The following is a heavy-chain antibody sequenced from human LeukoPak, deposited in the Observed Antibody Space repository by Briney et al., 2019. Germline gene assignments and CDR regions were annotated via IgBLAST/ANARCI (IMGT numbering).Heavy chain of an antibody. CDR1: GFTFSNYS. Sequence: GGSLRLSCAASGFTFSNYSMNWVRQAPGKVLEWVSSISSSSSYIYYADPVKGRFTISRDNAKNSLYLQMNSLRAEDTAVYYCARDIPPTVDFDYWGQGTLVTVSS. CDR2: ISSSSSYI. D-gene: IGHD4-23*01. J-gene: IGHJ4*02. CDR3: ARDIPPTVDFDY. V-gene: IGHV3-21*01.